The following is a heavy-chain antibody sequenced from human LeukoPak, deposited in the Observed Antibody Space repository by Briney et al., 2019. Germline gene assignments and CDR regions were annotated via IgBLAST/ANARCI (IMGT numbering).Heavy chain of an antibody. J-gene: IGHJ3*02. D-gene: IGHD6-13*01. CDR2: INTNTGNP. CDR1: GYTFTSYA. CDR3: ARGQGLAAAGGAFDI. V-gene: IGHV7-4-1*02. Sequence: ASVKVSCKATGYTFTSYAMNCVRQAPGQGLEWMGWINTNTGNPTYAQGFTGRFVFSLDTSVSTAYLQISSLKAEDTAVYYCARGQGLAAAGGAFDIWGQGTMVTLSS.